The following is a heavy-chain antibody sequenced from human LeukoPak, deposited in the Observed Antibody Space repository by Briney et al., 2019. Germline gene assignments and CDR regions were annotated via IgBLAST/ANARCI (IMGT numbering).Heavy chain of an antibody. Sequence: PGGSLRLSCGASGFIFSSYAMSWVRQAPGKGLEWVSAITGSGGSTYYEDSVKGRFTISGDNSKNTLYLQMNSLRAEDTAVYHCAISRDSSGYYYSWGQETLVTVSS. CDR1: GFIFSSYA. J-gene: IGHJ4*02. V-gene: IGHV3-23*01. CDR2: ITGSGGST. D-gene: IGHD3-22*01. CDR3: AISRDSSGYYYS.